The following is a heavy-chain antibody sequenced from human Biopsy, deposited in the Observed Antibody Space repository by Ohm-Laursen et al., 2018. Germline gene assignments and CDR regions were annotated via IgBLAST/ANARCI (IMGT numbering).Heavy chain of an antibody. J-gene: IGHJ2*01. D-gene: IGHD3-22*01. CDR3: ARFPLGAYDDSGSYRAVEHWYFDL. V-gene: IGHV1-69*06. CDR1: GGTFTNHA. CDR2: SIPLSNTA. Sequence: GSSVKVSCKASGGTFTNHAVGWVRQAPGQGLEWVGSSIPLSNTANYADKFQGRVTLTADKSTTTAYMELSSLRSEDTAIYYCARFPLGAYDDSGSYRAVEHWYFDLWGRGTLVTVSS.